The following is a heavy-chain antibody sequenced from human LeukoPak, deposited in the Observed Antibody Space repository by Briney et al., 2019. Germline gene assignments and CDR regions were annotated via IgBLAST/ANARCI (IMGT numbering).Heavy chain of an antibody. Sequence: GGSLRLSCAASGFTSSSYAMSWVRQAPGKGLEWVSTISGSGDTTYYADSVKGRFTISRDSSKNTLYLQMNSLRAEDTAVYYCPFMFRGVYYMDVWGKGTTVTVSS. D-gene: IGHD3-10*01. CDR1: GFTSSSYA. V-gene: IGHV3-23*01. J-gene: IGHJ6*03. CDR2: ISGSGDTT. CDR3: PFMFRGVYYMDV.